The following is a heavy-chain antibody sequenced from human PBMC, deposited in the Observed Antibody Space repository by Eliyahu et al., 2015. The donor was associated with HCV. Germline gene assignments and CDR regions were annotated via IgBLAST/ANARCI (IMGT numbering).Heavy chain of an antibody. V-gene: IGHV1-2*02. CDR2: TSPNSGGT. D-gene: IGHD3-3*01. J-gene: IGHJ5*02. CDR1: GYTFTXYY. Sequence: QVQLVQSGAEVKKPGASVXVSCKASGYTFTXYYXXWVRQAPGQGLEWRGWTSPNSGGTNYAQKFQGRVTMTRDTSISTAYMELSRLRSDDTAVYYCARVLTGLGEWLLHDNWFDPWGQGTLVTVSS. CDR3: ARVLTGLGEWLLHDNWFDP.